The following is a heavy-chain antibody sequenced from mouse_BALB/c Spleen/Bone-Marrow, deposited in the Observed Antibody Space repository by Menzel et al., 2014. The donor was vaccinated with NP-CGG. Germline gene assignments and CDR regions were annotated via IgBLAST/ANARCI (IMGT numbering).Heavy chain of an antibody. CDR2: IRNKANGYTT. CDR1: GFTFTDYY. CDR3: ARDKGRVFFDY. V-gene: IGHV7-3*02. Sequence: LVESGGGLVQPGGSLRLSCATSGFTFTDYYMNWVRQPPGKALEWLGFIRNKANGYTTEYSASVKSRFTISRDNSQNILYLQMKTLRADDSATYYCARDKGRVFFDYWGQGTTLTVSS. J-gene: IGHJ2*01.